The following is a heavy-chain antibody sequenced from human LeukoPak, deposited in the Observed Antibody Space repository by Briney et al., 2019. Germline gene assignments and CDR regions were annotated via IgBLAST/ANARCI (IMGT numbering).Heavy chain of an antibody. CDR1: GGSISSSSYY. CDR3: ANVWFGDQGTWFDP. V-gene: IGHV4-39*07. J-gene: IGHJ5*02. Sequence: SETLSLTCTVSGGSISSSSYYWGWIRQPPGKGLEWIGSIYYSGSTYYNPSLKSRVTISVDTSKNQFSLKLSSVTAADTAVYYCANVWFGDQGTWFDPWGQGTLVTVSS. CDR2: IYYSGST. D-gene: IGHD3-10*01.